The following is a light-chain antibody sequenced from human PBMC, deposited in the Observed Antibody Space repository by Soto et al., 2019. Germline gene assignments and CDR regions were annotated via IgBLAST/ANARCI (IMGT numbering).Light chain of an antibody. CDR1: SSDVGGYNY. V-gene: IGLV2-14*01. CDR2: EVS. J-gene: IGLJ3*02. CDR3: SSYTSSSTRV. Sequence: QSALTQPASVSGSPGQSITISCTGTSSDVGGYNYVSWYQQHPGKAPKLMIYEVSNRPSGVSNRLSGSKSVNTASLTISGLQAEDEADYYCSSYTSSSTRVFGGGTKLTV.